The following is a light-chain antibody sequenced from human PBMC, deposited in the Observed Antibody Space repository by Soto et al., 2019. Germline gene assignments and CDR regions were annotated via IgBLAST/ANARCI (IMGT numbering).Light chain of an antibody. CDR2: GVS. CDR3: QQYGNSPRT. CDR1: QSVSNSY. J-gene: IGKJ2*01. Sequence: EIVLTQSPGTLSLSPGERASLSCRASQSVSNSYLAWYQQKPGQAPRLLIYGVSSRATGIPDRFSGSGSGTDFNLTISRLEPEDLAVYYCQQYGNSPRTFGQGTKLVIK. V-gene: IGKV3-20*01.